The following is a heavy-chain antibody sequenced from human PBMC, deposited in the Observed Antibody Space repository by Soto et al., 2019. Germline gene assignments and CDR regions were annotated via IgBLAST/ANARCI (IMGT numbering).Heavy chain of an antibody. V-gene: IGHV4-30-4*02. CDR1: GGCSSSGDDY. CDR3: ARDKPSIQGVGMDV. CDR2: IYYSGST. Sequence: SETLYLTCTVSGGCSSSGDDYWSWISQPPGKGLEWIGYIYYSGSTYYNPSLKSRVTISVDTSKNQLSQQLSSVTAEDQAVYYCARDKPSIQGVGMDVWGQGTTVTVSS. J-gene: IGHJ6*02. D-gene: IGHD4-4*01.